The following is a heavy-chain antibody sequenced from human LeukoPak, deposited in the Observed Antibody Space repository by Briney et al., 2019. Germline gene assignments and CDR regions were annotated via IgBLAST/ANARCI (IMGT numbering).Heavy chain of an antibody. Sequence: GESLKIFFKGSGYRFTSYWIGWVRQMPGKGLEWMVIIYPCDSDTRYSPSFQGQVTISPDKSISTAYLQWSSLKASDPAMYYGARQGGTFGGVIASYYFDYWGQGTLVTVSS. CDR1: GYRFTSYW. V-gene: IGHV5-51*01. J-gene: IGHJ4*02. CDR3: ARQGGTFGGVIASYYFDY. D-gene: IGHD3-16*02. CDR2: IYPCDSDT.